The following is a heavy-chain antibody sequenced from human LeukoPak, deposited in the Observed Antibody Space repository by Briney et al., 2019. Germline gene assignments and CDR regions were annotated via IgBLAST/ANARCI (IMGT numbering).Heavy chain of an antibody. CDR2: INPSGGST. J-gene: IGHJ5*02. Sequence: ASVKVSCKASGYTFTSYYMHWVRQAPGQGLEWMGIINPSGGSTSYAQKFQGRVTMTRDTSISTAYMELRRLRSDDTAMYFCAREGPTFNWKRDWFDPWGQGTLVTVSS. V-gene: IGHV1-46*01. CDR1: GYTFTSYY. CDR3: AREGPTFNWKRDWFDP. D-gene: IGHD1-20*01.